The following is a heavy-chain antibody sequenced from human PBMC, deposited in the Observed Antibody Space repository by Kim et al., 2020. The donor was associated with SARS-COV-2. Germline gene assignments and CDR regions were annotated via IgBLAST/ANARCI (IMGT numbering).Heavy chain of an antibody. J-gene: IGHJ6*02. CDR2: ISYDGSNK. Sequence: GGSLRLSCAASGFTFSSYAMHWVRQAPGKGLEWVAVISYDGSNKYYADSVKGRFTISRDNSKNTLYLQMNSLRAEDTAVYYCARGGWYKEYYYYYGMDVWGQGTTVTVSS. CDR3: ARGGWYKEYYYYYGMDV. D-gene: IGHD6-19*01. V-gene: IGHV3-30*04. CDR1: GFTFSSYA.